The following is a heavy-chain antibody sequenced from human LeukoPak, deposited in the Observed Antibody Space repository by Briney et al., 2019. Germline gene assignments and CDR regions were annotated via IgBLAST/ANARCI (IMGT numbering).Heavy chain of an antibody. CDR3: VRLLGDSRGYYPRSFYIDS. CDR1: GYSLSSGYY. CDR2: SNRRGNA. D-gene: IGHD3-22*01. J-gene: IGHJ4*02. Sequence: SETLSLTPAVSGYSLSSGYYWGWIRQAPGKGLEWIGSSNRRGNAHYKSSLNGRVGTSTDTSKNQFSLTLTSVTAADTALYFCVRLLGDSRGYYPRSFYIDSWGQGILVSV. V-gene: IGHV4-38-2*01.